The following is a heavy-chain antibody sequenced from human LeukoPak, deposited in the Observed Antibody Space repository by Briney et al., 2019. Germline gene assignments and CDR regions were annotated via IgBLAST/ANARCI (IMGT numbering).Heavy chain of an antibody. CDR3: AREEVVTPRVYGMDV. J-gene: IGHJ6*02. Sequence: GGSLRLSCAASGFTVSSNYMSWVRQAPGKGLEWVSVIYSGGSTYYADSVKGRFTISRDNSKNTLYLQMNSLRAEDTAVYYCAREEVVTPRVYGMDVWGQGTTVTVSS. V-gene: IGHV3-53*05. CDR2: IYSGGST. D-gene: IGHD4-23*01. CDR1: GFTVSSNY.